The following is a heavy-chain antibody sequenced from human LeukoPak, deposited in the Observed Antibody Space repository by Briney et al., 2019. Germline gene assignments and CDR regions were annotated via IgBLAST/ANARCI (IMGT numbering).Heavy chain of an antibody. V-gene: IGHV3-48*03. J-gene: IGHJ3*02. D-gene: IGHD2-21*01. Sequence: PGGSLRLSCAASGFTFSSYAMNWVRQAPGKGLEWVSYISSSGSTIYYADSVKGRFTISRDNAKNSLYLQMNSLRAEDTAVYYCARDSYGGEDIWGQGTMVTVSS. CDR3: ARDSYGGEDI. CDR1: GFTFSSYA. CDR2: ISSSGSTI.